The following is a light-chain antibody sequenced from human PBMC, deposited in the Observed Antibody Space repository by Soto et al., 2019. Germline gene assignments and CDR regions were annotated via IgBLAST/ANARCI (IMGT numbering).Light chain of an antibody. V-gene: IGKV3-11*01. CDR3: QQRSNWPPFT. Sequence: EIVLTQSPATLSLSPGERATLSCRVSQSVSSYLAWYQQKPGQAPRLLIYDASNRATGIPARFSGSGSGTDFTLTISSLEREDFAVYYCQQRSNWPPFTFGPWTKVDIK. CDR2: DAS. CDR1: QSVSSY. J-gene: IGKJ3*01.